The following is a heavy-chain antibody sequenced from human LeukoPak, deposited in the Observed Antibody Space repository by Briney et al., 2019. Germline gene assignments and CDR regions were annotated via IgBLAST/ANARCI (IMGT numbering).Heavy chain of an antibody. CDR2: ISGSGGST. V-gene: IGHV3-23*01. D-gene: IGHD3-22*01. Sequence: GGSLRLSCAVSGFTLSNYGMSLVRPAPGKGLEWVSGISGSGGSTNYADSVKGRFTISRDNPKITLYLQMNSLRAEDTAVYFCAKRGVVIRVILVGFDKEAYYFDSWGQGALVIVSS. J-gene: IGHJ4*02. CDR1: GFTLSNYG. CDR3: AKRGVVIRVILVGFDKEAYYFDS.